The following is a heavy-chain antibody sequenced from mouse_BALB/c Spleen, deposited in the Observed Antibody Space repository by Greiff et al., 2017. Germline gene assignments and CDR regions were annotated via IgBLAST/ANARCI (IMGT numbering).Heavy chain of an antibody. CDR1: GYTFTSYW. CDR3: ARGPAWFAY. V-gene: IGHV1-7*01. Sequence: VKLVESGAELAKPGASVKMSCKASGYTFTSYWLHWVKQRPGQGLEWIGYINPSTGYTEYNQKFKDKATLTADKSSSTAYMQLSSLTSEDSAVYYCARGPAWFAYWGQGTLVTVAA. J-gene: IGHJ3*01. CDR2: INPSTGYT.